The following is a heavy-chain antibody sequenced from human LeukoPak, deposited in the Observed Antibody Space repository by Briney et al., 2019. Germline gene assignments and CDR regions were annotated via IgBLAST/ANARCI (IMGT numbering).Heavy chain of an antibody. CDR1: GFIFSSHG. V-gene: IGHV3-23*01. CDR2: ISPSGDIT. J-gene: IGHJ4*02. CDR3: ARDSMVRGVSDY. Sequence: PGGSLRLSCAASGFIFSSHGMNWVRQAPGKGLEWVSGISPSGDITYYADSVKGRFTISRDNSKNTVYLQMDSLRFEDAAVYYCARDSMVRGVSDYWGQGTLVTVSS. D-gene: IGHD3-10*01.